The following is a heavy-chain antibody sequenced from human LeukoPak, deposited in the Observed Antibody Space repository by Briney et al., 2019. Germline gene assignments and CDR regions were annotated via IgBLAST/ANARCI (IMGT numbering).Heavy chain of an antibody. D-gene: IGHD6-13*01. CDR3: AKVPLRAGYSSSWYYYYYGMDV. CDR1: GFTFSSYG. J-gene: IGHJ6*02. Sequence: PGGSLRLSCAASGFTFSSYGMHWVRQAPGKGLEWVAVISYDGSNKYYADSVKGRFTISRDNSKNTLYLQMNSLRAEDTAVYYCAKVPLRAGYSSSWYYYYYGMDVWGQGTTVTVSS. CDR2: ISYDGSNK. V-gene: IGHV3-30*18.